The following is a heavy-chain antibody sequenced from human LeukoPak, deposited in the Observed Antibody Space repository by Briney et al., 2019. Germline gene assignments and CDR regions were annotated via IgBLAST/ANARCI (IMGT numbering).Heavy chain of an antibody. J-gene: IGHJ3*02. CDR2: ISAYNANT. V-gene: IGHV1-18*01. D-gene: IGHD1-26*01. CDR1: GYTFTSYG. Sequence: ASVKVSCKASGYTFTSYGISWVRQAPGQGLEWMGWISAYNANTNYAQKLQGRVTMTRDTSTSTVYMELSSLRSEDTAVYYCARSYVGATDAFDIWGQGTMVTVSS. CDR3: ARSYVGATDAFDI.